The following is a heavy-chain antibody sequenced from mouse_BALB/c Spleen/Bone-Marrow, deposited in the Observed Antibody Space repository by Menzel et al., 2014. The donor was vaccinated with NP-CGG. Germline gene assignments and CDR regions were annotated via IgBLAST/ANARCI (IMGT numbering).Heavy chain of an antibody. D-gene: IGHD1-2*01. CDR2: INPNNGGT. CDR3: TRLSLLRGYFDY. J-gene: IGHJ2*01. CDR1: DYTFTSHY. V-gene: IGHV1S81*02. Sequence: VQLQQSGAELVKPGTSVKLSCKASDYTFTSHYIYWVKQRPGQGLKWIGEINPNNGGTNFNEKFKSKATLTVDKSSSTAYMQLSSLTSEDSAVYYCTRLSLLRGYFDYWGQGTTLTVSS.